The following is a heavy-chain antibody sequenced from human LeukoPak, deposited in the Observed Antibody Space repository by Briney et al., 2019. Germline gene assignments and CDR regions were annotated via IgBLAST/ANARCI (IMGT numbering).Heavy chain of an antibody. CDR3: ARDLLWFGESYYYYYMDV. D-gene: IGHD3-10*01. CDR2: INPSGGST. J-gene: IGHJ6*03. V-gene: IGHV1-46*01. CDR1: GYTFTSYY. Sequence: ASVKVSCKASGYTFTSYYMHWVRQAPGQGLEWMGIINPSGGSTSYAQKFQGRVTMTRDTSTSTVYMELSSLRSEDTAVYYCARDLLWFGESYYYYYMDVWGKGTTVTISS.